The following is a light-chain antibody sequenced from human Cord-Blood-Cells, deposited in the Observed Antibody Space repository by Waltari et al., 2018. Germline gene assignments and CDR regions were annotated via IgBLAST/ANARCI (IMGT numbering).Light chain of an antibody. V-gene: IGKV3-15*01. CDR2: GAS. CDR3: QQYNNWPT. CDR1: QSVNSN. J-gene: IGKJ1*01. Sequence: ELLMTQSPATLPVSPGEGAPCPSRPSQSVNSNLAWYQQNPGQAPRLFIYGASTRATRIPARFSGTGSETEFTLTSSSLQSEDFAVYYWQQYNNWPTFGQGTKVEIK.